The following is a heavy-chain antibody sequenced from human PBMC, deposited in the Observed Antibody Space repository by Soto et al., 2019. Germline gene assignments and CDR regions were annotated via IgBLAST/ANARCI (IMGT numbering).Heavy chain of an antibody. CDR2: IYHSGST. CDR1: GGSISSGGYS. V-gene: IGHV4-30-2*01. CDR3: ARGTATPTYYFDY. J-gene: IGHJ4*02. D-gene: IGHD2-15*01. Sequence: ASETLSLTCAVSGGSISSGGYSWSWIRQPPGKGLEWIGYIYHSGSTYYNPSLKSRVTISVDRSKNQFSLKLSSVTAADTAVYYCARGTATPTYYFDYWGQGTLVTVSS.